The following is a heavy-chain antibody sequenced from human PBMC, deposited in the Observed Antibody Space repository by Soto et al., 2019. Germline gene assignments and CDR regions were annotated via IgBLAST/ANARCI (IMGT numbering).Heavy chain of an antibody. D-gene: IGHD3-22*01. V-gene: IGHV4-39*01. Sequence: SETLSLTCTVSGGSISSSSYYWGWIRQPPGKGLEWIGSIYYSGSTYYNPSLKSRVTISVDTSKNQFSLKLSSVTAADTAVYYCARLYYDSTDRYYYYGMDVWGQGTTVTVSS. J-gene: IGHJ6*02. CDR1: GGSISSSSYY. CDR2: IYYSGST. CDR3: ARLYYDSTDRYYYYGMDV.